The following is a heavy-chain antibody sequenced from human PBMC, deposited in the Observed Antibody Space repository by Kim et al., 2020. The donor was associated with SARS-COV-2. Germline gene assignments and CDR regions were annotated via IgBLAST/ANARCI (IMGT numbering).Heavy chain of an antibody. CDR2: IRYDGSNK. J-gene: IGHJ5*02. D-gene: IGHD3-3*01. CDR3: ARDGEETRTMFGVVITYNWFDP. V-gene: IGHV3-33*08. CDR1: GFTFSSYG. Sequence: GGSLRLSCAASGFTFSSYGMNWVRQAPGKGLEWVSFIRYDGSNKYYADSVKGRFTISRDNSKNTLYLQMNSLRAEDTAVYYCARDGEETRTMFGVVITYNWFDPWGQGTLVTVSS.